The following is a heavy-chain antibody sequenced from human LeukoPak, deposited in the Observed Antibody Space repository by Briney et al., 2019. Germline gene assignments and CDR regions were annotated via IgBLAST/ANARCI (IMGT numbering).Heavy chain of an antibody. D-gene: IGHD3-22*01. CDR3: AIIPRTRYDSSGYSSDIFDY. V-gene: IGHV1-18*01. CDR1: GYTFTSYG. CDR2: ISAYNGNT. J-gene: IGHJ4*02. Sequence: ASVKVSCKASGYTFTSYGISWVRQAPGQGLEWMGWISAYNGNTNYAQKLQGRVTMTTDTSTSTAYMELRSLRSDDTAVYYCAIIPRTRYDSSGYSSDIFDYWGQGTLVTVSS.